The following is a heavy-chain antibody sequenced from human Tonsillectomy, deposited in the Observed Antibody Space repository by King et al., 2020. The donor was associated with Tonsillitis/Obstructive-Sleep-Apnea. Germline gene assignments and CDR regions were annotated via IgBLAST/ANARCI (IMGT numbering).Heavy chain of an antibody. CDR1: GGSISSSSFY. V-gene: IGHV4-39*01. Sequence: QLQESGPGLVKPSETLSLTCTVSGGSISSSSFYWGWIRQPPGKGLEWIGSIYNSGSTYYNPSLKSLVTISVDTSSNQFSLKLSSVTAADTAVYYCGAALGTVTTYTDYWGQGTLVTVSS. CDR3: GAALGTVTTYTDY. D-gene: IGHD4-17*01. CDR2: IYNSGST. J-gene: IGHJ4*02.